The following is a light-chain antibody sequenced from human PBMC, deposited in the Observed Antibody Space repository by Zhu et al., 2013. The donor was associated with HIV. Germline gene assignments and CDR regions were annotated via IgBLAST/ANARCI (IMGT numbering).Light chain of an antibody. CDR1: QSVDNNQ. V-gene: IGKV3-20*01. Sequence: ELVLTQSPGTLSLSPGGRATLSCRASQSVDNNQLAWYQQKSGQAPRLLIYSSSGRATGIPDRFSGSGSGTDFTLTITGLEPEDFAVYFCQHYGGSPRLIFGGGTKVEIK. J-gene: IGKJ4*01. CDR3: QHYGGSPRLI. CDR2: SSS.